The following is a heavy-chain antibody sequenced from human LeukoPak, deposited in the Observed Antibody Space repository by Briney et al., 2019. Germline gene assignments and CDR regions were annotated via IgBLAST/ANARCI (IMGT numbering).Heavy chain of an antibody. J-gene: IGHJ4*02. CDR2: INHSGST. V-gene: IGHV4-34*01. CDR3: ARDGYYYDSSGLPRFDY. D-gene: IGHD3-22*01. Sequence: PSETLSLTCAVYGGSFSGYYWSWIRQPPGKGLEWIGEINHSGSTNYNPSLKSRVTMSVDTSKNQFSLRLSSVTAADTAVYYCARDGYYYDSSGLPRFDYWGQGTLVTVSS. CDR1: GGSFSGYY.